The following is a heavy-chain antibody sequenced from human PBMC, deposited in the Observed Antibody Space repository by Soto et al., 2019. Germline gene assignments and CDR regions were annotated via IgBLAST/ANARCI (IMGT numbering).Heavy chain of an antibody. Sequence: QVQLQESGPGLVKPSETLSLTCTVSGGSVSSGSYYWSWIRQPPGKVLEWIGYIYYSGSTNYNPSLKSRVTISVDTSKNQFSLKLSSVTAADTAVYYCARDDIVATIKGRDWGQGTLVTVSS. CDR3: ARDDIVATIKGRD. D-gene: IGHD5-12*01. V-gene: IGHV4-61*01. CDR1: GGSVSSGSYY. J-gene: IGHJ4*02. CDR2: IYYSGST.